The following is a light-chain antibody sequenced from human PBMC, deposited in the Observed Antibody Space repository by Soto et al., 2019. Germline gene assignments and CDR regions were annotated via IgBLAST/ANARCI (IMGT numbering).Light chain of an antibody. J-gene: IGLJ1*01. CDR3: SSYTSNSHYV. V-gene: IGLV2-14*03. CDR2: DDS. CDR1: SSDVGGYNH. Sequence: QSARTQPASVSGAPGQSITISCTGTSSDVGGYNHVSWYHHHPGKAPKLLIYDDSHRPSGVSNRFSGSKSGNTASLTISGLQAEDEADYYCSSYTSNSHYVFGTGTKVTVL.